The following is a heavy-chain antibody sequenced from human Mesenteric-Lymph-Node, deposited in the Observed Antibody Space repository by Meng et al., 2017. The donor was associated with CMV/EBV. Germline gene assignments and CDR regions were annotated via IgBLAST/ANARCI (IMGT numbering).Heavy chain of an antibody. Sequence: CTASRFTFSNHRMHWVRQGPGKGLVWVSFISADGSTSNYADSVKGRFTISRDNAKNTLSLQMNSLRAEDTAVYYCARDIHWGSADYWGQGTLVTVSS. J-gene: IGHJ4*02. D-gene: IGHD7-27*01. CDR3: ARDIHWGSADY. CDR2: ISADGSTS. CDR1: RFTFSNHR. V-gene: IGHV3-74*01.